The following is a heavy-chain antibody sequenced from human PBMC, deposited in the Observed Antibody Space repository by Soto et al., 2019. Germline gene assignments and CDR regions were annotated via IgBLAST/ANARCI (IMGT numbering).Heavy chain of an antibody. CDR1: GGSISSSSYY. CDR2: IYYSGST. D-gene: IGHD2-15*01. CDR3: ASTLYCSGGSCFYYFDY. J-gene: IGHJ4*02. Sequence: QLQLQESGPGLVKPSETLSLTCTVSGGSISSSSYYWGWIRQPPGKGLEWIGSIYYSGSTYYNPYLKSRVTISVDTSKNQFSLKLSSVTAADTAVYYCASTLYCSGGSCFYYFDYWGQGTLFTVSS. V-gene: IGHV4-39*01.